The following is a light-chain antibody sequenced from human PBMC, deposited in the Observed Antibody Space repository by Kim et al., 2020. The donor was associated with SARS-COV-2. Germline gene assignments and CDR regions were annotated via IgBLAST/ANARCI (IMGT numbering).Light chain of an antibody. CDR3: ASYTSSTTVA. V-gene: IGLV2-14*03. CDR1: SSDVGSYNH. J-gene: IGLJ2*01. CDR2: DVS. Sequence: GQSITISCTGTSSDVGSYNHVPWHQQHPGKAPKVMIYDVSNRPSGVSNRFSGSKSGNTASLTISGLQAEDEADYYCASYTSSTTVAFGGGTQLTVL.